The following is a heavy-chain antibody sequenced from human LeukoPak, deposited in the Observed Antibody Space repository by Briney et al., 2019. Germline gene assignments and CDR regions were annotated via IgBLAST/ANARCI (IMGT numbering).Heavy chain of an antibody. CDR1: GYTFTGYY. V-gene: IGHV1-2*02. Sequence: GASVKVSCKASGYTFTGYYMHWVRQAPGQGLEWMGWINPNSGGTNYAQKFQGRVTMTRDTSISTAYMELSRLRSDDTAVYYCARDPRAPYDSSGYYDAFDIWGQGTMVTVSS. D-gene: IGHD3-22*01. CDR2: INPNSGGT. J-gene: IGHJ3*02. CDR3: ARDPRAPYDSSGYYDAFDI.